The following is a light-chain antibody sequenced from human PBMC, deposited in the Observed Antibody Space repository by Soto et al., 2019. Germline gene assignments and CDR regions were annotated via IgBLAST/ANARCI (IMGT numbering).Light chain of an antibody. CDR2: STS. J-gene: IGKJ1*01. Sequence: ENVLTQSPGTLSLSPGERATLSCRASQSVGSAWLAWYQQKPGQAPRLLLYSTSTRATGIPDRCSGSGSGTDFTLTISRLEPEDFAVYYCQQYGSPLWTFGQGTTVEVK. CDR1: QSVGSAW. V-gene: IGKV3-20*01. CDR3: QQYGSPLWT.